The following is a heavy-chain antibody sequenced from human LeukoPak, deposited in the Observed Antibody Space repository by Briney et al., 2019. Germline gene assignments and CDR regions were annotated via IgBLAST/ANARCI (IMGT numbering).Heavy chain of an antibody. V-gene: IGHV3-23*01. J-gene: IGHJ2*01. CDR1: VFTFSSHG. D-gene: IGHD1-26*01. CDR2: IRTRGYGT. CDR3: AKNLLGSGAYSWYFDL. Sequence: SGGSVRLSCAAWVFTFSSHGMSWVRQTPGRGREWVSSIRTRGYGTVCAHPVKGRVTISRANSKNALYSQMDRLRAEDTAVYSCAKNLLGSGAYSWYFDLWGRGTLVTVSS.